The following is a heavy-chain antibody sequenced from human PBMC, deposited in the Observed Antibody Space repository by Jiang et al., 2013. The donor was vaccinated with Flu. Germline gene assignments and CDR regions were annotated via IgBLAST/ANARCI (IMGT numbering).Heavy chain of an antibody. D-gene: IGHD3-3*01. CDR3: ARTSDYDFWSGPGGWFDP. CDR2: ISTSGYT. CDR1: GGSITSGDYY. Sequence: GPGLVKPSQTLSLACSVSGGSITSGDYYWTWIRQSPGRGLEWIGYISTSGYTYYNPSLRSRVTISVDASNNQFSLRLNSVTAADTAVYYCARTSDYDFWSGPGGWFDPWGRGNPGHRLL. V-gene: IGHV4-30-4*01. J-gene: IGHJ5*02.